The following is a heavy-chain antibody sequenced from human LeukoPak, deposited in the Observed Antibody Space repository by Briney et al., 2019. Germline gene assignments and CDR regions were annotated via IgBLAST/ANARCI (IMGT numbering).Heavy chain of an antibody. CDR2: ISPDDSEI. CDR3: ARHEGSGSYYSY. J-gene: IGHJ4*02. CDR1: GYSFTTYW. Sequence: GESLNISCKGSGYSFTTYWIAWVRQMPGRGLEWMGIISPDDSEIRYSPSFRGQVTISADKSTSTAYLQWSRLKASDTAIYYCARHEGSGSYYSYWGQGTLVTVSP. D-gene: IGHD1-26*01. V-gene: IGHV5-51*01.